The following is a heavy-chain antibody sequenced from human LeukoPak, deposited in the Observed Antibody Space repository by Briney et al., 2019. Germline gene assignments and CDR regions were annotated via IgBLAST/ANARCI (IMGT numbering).Heavy chain of an antibody. J-gene: IGHJ6*02. D-gene: IGHD3-22*01. CDR1: GYTFTGYY. CDR2: INPNSGGT. CDR3: AREYYDSSGHYPKSYGMDV. V-gene: IGHV1-2*02. Sequence: ASVKVSCKASGYTFTGYYMHWVRQAPGQGLEWVGWINPNSGGTNYAQKFQGRVTMTRDTSISTAYMELSRLRSDDTAVYYCAREYYDSSGHYPKSYGMDVWGQGTTVTVSS.